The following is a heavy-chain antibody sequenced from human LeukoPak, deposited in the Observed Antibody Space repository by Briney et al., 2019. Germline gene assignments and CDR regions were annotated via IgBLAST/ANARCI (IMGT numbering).Heavy chain of an antibody. D-gene: IGHD6-19*01. CDR2: INHSGST. J-gene: IGHJ4*02. CDR1: GGSFSGYY. V-gene: IGHV4-34*01. CDR3: ARESYSSGWYWVNGYFDY. Sequence: SETLSLTCAVYGGSFSGYYWSWIRQPPGKGLEWIGEINHSGSTNYNPSLKSRVTISVDTSKNQFSLKLSSVTAADTAVYYCARESYSSGWYWVNGYFDYWGQGTLVTVSS.